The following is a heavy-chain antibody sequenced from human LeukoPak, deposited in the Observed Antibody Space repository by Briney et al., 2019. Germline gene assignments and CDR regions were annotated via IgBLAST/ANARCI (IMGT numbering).Heavy chain of an antibody. J-gene: IGHJ4*02. CDR3: ARDPQLRYFITDFDY. V-gene: IGHV3-21*01. CDR1: GFTFSSYS. CDR2: ISSSSSYI. D-gene: IGHD3-9*01. Sequence: GGSLRLSCAASGFTFSSYSMNWVRQAPGKGLEWVSSISSSSSYIYYADSVKGRFTISRDNAKNSLYLQMNSLRAEDTAVYYCARDPQLRYFITDFDYWGQGTLVTVSS.